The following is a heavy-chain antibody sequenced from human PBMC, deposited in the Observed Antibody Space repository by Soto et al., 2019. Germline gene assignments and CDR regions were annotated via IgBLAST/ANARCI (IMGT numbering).Heavy chain of an antibody. D-gene: IGHD4-17*01. V-gene: IGHV5-51*01. J-gene: IGHJ6*02. CDR2: IQPGDSET. CDR1: GYIFTHYW. CDR3: ARHGGPRDYGDSTMDV. Sequence: RGSLKISCKGSGYIFTHYWIGWVRQMPGKGLEWMGMIQPGDSETRYSPSFQGQVTISVDKSISTAYLQWSSLKASDTAIYYCARHGGPRDYGDSTMDVWGQGTTVTVSS.